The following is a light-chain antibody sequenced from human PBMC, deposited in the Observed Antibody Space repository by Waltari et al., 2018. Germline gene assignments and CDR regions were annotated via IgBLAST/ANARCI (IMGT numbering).Light chain of an antibody. V-gene: IGKV3-11*01. J-gene: IGKJ4*01. CDR3: QQSKSWPLT. Sequence: EIVLTQSPATLSFYPGERATLSCRASQSVGVYLAWYQQKPGQAPRLILYDASNRATGIPGRFSGSGSGTAFTLTISSLEPEEVAVYYGQQSKSWPLTFGGGTKVEIK. CDR2: DAS. CDR1: QSVGVY.